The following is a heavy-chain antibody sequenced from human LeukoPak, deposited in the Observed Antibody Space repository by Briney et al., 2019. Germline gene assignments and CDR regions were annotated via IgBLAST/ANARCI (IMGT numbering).Heavy chain of an antibody. Sequence: PSETLSLTCAVYGGSFSGYYWSWIRQPPGKGLEWIGEINHSGSTNYNPSLKSRVTISVDTSKNQFSLKLSSVTAADTAVYYCASRMGDYWGQGTLVTVSS. V-gene: IGHV4-34*01. CDR1: GGSFSGYY. D-gene: IGHD2-15*01. CDR3: ASRMGDY. CDR2: INHSGST. J-gene: IGHJ4*02.